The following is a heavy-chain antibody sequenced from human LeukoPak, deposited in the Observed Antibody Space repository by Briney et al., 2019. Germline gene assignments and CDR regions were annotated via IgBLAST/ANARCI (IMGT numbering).Heavy chain of an antibody. V-gene: IGHV4-34*01. D-gene: IGHD2-2*01. J-gene: IGHJ4*02. CDR1: GGSFSGYY. CDR2: INHSGST. Sequence: PSETLSLTCAVYGGSFSGYYWSWIRQPPGKGLEWTGEINHSGSTYYNPSLKSRVTISVETSKIQFSLKLSSVTAADSAVYYCARDSCSSTSCRRKFDNWGQGTLVTVSS. CDR3: ARDSCSSTSCRRKFDN.